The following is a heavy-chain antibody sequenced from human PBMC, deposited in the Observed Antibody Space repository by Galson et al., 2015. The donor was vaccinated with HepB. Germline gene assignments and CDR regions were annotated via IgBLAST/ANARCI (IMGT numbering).Heavy chain of an antibody. J-gene: IGHJ4*02. CDR3: GSGLSTSFIDY. V-gene: IGHV3-21*01. D-gene: IGHD6-6*01. Sequence: SLRLSCAASGLSFSNYSMYWVRQAPGRGLEWLSSISRSSTYIYDADSVKGRFTISRDNAKNSPHLQMSSLRAEDTAIYYCGSGLSTSFIDYWGQGILVTVSS. CDR2: ISRSSTYI. CDR1: GLSFSNYS.